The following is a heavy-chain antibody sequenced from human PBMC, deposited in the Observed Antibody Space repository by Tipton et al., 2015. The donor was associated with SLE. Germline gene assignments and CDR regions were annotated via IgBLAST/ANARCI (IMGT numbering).Heavy chain of an antibody. CDR1: GFTFSDYY. CDR2: ISSSGSTI. V-gene: IGHV3-11*01. J-gene: IGHJ6*02. Sequence: LRLSCAASGFTFSDYYMSWIRQAPGKGLEWVSYISSSGSTIYYADSVKGRFTISRDNAKNSLYLQMNSLRAEDTAVYYCARDVTMVQGVSHVSDYYGMDVWGQGTTVTVSS. D-gene: IGHD3-10*01. CDR3: ARDVTMVQGVSHVSDYYGMDV.